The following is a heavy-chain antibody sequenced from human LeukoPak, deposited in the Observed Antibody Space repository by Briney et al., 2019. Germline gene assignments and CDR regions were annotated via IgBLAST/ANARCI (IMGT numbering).Heavy chain of an antibody. D-gene: IGHD5-12*01. CDR2: IISIFGTA. V-gene: IGHV1-69*06. CDR1: GGTFSSYA. Sequence: SVKVTCKASGGTFSSYAFSWVRQAPGQGLEWMGGIISIFGTANYAPKSQGRVTITAEKSTRTAYIKLRSLGSEDTAVYYCARLRNDAFDIWGQGTMVTVSS. CDR3: ARLRNDAFDI. J-gene: IGHJ3*02.